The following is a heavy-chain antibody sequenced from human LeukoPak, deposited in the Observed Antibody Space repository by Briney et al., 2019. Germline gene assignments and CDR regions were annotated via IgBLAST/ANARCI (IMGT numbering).Heavy chain of an antibody. CDR2: IKQDGNEK. CDR3: VRDMGRESIFDY. Sequence: GGSLRLSCAASGFRFNTYWMSWVRQAPGKGLEWVANIKQDGNEKYYADSVKGRFTISRDNGKNSLDLQMNSLRADDTAVYYCVRDMGRESIFDYWGQGTLVTVSS. J-gene: IGHJ4*02. V-gene: IGHV3-7*01. CDR1: GFRFNTYW. D-gene: IGHD3-10*01.